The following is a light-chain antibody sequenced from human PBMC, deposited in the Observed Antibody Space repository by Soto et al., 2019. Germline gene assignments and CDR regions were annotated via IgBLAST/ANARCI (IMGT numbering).Light chain of an antibody. CDR3: QQYKSYPYT. J-gene: IGKJ2*01. CDR2: DAS. Sequence: DIQMTQSPSTLSASAGDRVTVTCRASQSIGSLLAWYQQKPGNAPNLLIYDASTLESGVQSRFSGSGSGTEFTLTISGLRPDDFATFYCQQYKSYPYTFGQGTKVEIK. CDR1: QSIGSL. V-gene: IGKV1-5*01.